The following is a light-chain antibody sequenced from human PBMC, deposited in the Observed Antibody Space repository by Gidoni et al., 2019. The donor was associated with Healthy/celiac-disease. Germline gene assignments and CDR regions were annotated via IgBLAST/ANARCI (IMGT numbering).Light chain of an antibody. V-gene: IGKV1-8*01. CDR1: QGISSY. CDR2: AAS. Sequence: AIRMTQSPSSFSASTGDRVTITCRASQGISSYLAWYQQKPGKAPKLLIYAASTLQRGVPSRFSGSGSGTDFTLTISCLQSEDVATYYCQQYYSYPLTFGGGTKVEIK. CDR3: QQYYSYPLT. J-gene: IGKJ4*01.